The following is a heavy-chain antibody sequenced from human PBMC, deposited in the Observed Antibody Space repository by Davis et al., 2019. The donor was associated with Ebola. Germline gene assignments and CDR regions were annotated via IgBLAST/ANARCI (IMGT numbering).Heavy chain of an antibody. CDR3: ARPSDSSGYKIEY. D-gene: IGHD3-22*01. CDR1: GFTFTNYW. CDR2: IYVGDSDT. J-gene: IGHJ4*02. Sequence: KVSCKGSGFTFTNYWIGWVRQMPGKGLEWMGIIYVGDSDTRYSPSFQGQVTISADKSTSTAYLQWSSLKASDSATYYCARPSDSSGYKIEYWGQGTLVTVSS. V-gene: IGHV5-51*01.